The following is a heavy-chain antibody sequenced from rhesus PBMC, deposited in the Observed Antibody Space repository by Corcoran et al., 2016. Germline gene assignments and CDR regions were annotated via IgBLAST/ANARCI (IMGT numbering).Heavy chain of an antibody. V-gene: IGHV1-200*01. CDR2: INPTNGNT. CDR3: VAGRYYFDY. J-gene: IGHJ4*01. Sequence: QVQLVQSGAEVRKPGTSVKLSCKTSAYTFTSYYINWLSTASGQVLEWMGWINPTNGNTGNAQKFQGRVTVTRDTSTTTAYMELNSLRSTDTAVYYCVAGRYYFDYWGQGVLVTVSS. CDR1: AYTFTSYY. D-gene: IGHD1-44*02.